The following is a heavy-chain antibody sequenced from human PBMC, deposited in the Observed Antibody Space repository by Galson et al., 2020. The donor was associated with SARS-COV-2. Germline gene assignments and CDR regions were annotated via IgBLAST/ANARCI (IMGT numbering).Heavy chain of an antibody. V-gene: IGHV3-21*01. CDR1: GFTFSSYS. CDR2: ISAGSSYI. Sequence: GGSLRISCAASGFTFSSYSMNWVRQAPGKGLEWVSSISAGSSYIYYADSVKGRFTISRDNAKNSLYLQMNSLRADDTAVYYCARVGGMATTPTNYYYYGLDVWGPGTTVTVSS. D-gene: IGHD1-26*01. J-gene: IGHJ6*02. CDR3: ARVGGMATTPTNYYYYGLDV.